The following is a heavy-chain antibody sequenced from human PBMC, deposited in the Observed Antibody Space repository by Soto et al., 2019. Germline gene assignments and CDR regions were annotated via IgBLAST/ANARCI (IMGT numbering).Heavy chain of an antibody. D-gene: IGHD6-6*01. CDR2: IWYDGSNK. CDR1: GFTFSSYG. V-gene: IGHV3-33*06. J-gene: IGHJ3*02. CDR3: AQFSSGLI. Sequence: QVQLVESGGGVVQPGRSLRLSCVASGFTFSSYGMHWVRQAPGKGLEWVAAIWYDGSNKYYVASVKGRFTISRDNSKNTVYLQMDSLRVEDTAVYYCAQFSSGLIWGQGTMVSVSS.